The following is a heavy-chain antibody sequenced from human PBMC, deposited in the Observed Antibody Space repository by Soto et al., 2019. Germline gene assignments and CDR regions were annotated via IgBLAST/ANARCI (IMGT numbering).Heavy chain of an antibody. J-gene: IGHJ6*03. CDR3: ARGRRRVSPYYYYYMDV. CDR2: MNPNSGNT. V-gene: IGHV1-8*01. Sequence: ASVKVSCKASGYTFTSYDINWVRQATGQGLEWMGWMNPNSGNTGYAQKFQGRVTMTRNTSISTAYMELSSLRSEDTAVYYCARGRRRVSPYYYYYMDVWGKGTKVTVSS. D-gene: IGHD6-13*01. CDR1: GYTFTSYD.